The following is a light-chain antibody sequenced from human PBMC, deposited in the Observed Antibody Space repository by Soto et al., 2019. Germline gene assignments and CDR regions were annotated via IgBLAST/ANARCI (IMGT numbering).Light chain of an antibody. CDR2: EGS. CDR1: SSDVGSYNL. V-gene: IGLV2-23*01. CDR3: CSYAGSRNYV. Sequence: QSVLTQPASESGSPGQSIAISCTGTSSDVGSYNLVSWYQQHPGKAPKLMIYEGSKRPSGVSNRFSGSKSGNTASLTISGLQAEDEADYYCCSYAGSRNYVFGTGTKVTVL. J-gene: IGLJ1*01.